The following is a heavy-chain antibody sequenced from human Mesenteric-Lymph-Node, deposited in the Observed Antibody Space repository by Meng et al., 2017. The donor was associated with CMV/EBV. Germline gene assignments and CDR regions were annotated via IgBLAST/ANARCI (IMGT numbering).Heavy chain of an antibody. J-gene: IGHJ4*02. CDR3: AKDLVDYYGSSLHY. V-gene: IGHV4-61*01. D-gene: IGHD3-10*01. CDR1: GASVSSGSSH. CDR2: MSYSGST. Sequence: SETLSLTCTVSGASVSSGSSHWSWIRQPPGKGLEWIGYMSYSGSTNYNPSLTSRVTISLDTSKNEFSLKLTSVTAADTAVYYCAKDLVDYYGSSLHYWGQGTLVTVSS.